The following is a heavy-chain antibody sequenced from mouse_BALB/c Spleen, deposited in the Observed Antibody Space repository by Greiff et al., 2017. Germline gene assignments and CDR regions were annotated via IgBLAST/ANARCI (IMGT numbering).Heavy chain of an antibody. CDR1: GFNIKDDY. D-gene: IGHD2-10*01. CDR2: IDPENGDT. V-gene: IGHV14-4*02. Sequence: VQLQQSGAELVRSGASVKLSCTASGFNIKDDYMHWVKQRPEQSLEWIGWIDPENGDTEYAPKFQGKATMTADTSSNTAYLQLSSLTSEDTAVYYCDAPLPPTDAMDYWGQGTSVTVSS. CDR3: DAPLPPTDAMDY. J-gene: IGHJ4*01.